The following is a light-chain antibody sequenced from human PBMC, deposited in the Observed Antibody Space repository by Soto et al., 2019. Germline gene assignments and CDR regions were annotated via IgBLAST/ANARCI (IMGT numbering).Light chain of an antibody. V-gene: IGLV4-69*01. CDR3: QPWGTGSAIVV. CDR2: VNSGGSH. Sequence: QLVLTQSPAASASLGASVKLTCTLSSGHSNYAIAWHQQQPEKGPRYLMKVNSGGSHIKGDGIPDRFSGYSSGAERYLFIYRLQSEDEADYYCQPWGTGSAIVVFGGGTQLTVL. J-gene: IGLJ7*01. CDR1: SGHSNYA.